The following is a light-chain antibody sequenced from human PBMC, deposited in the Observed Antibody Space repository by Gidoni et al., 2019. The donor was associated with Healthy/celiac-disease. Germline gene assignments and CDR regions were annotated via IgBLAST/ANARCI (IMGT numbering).Light chain of an antibody. Sequence: ELVLTQSPATLSLSPGERATLPCRASQSVSSYLAWYQQKPGQAPRLLIYDASNRATGIPARFSGSGSGTDFTLTISSLEPEDFAVYYWQQRSNWLTFGGGTKVEIK. V-gene: IGKV3-11*01. CDR3: QQRSNWLT. CDR1: QSVSSY. CDR2: DAS. J-gene: IGKJ4*01.